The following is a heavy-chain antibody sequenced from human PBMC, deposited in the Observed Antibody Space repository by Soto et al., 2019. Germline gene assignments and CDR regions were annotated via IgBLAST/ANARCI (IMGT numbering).Heavy chain of an antibody. CDR3: AKDQATGSGIDYFDY. CDR1: GFTFSSYA. V-gene: IGHV3-23*01. CDR2: ISGSGGST. Sequence: GVSLRLSCAASGFTFSSYAMSWVRQAPGKGLEWVSAISGSGGSTYYADSVKGRFTISRDNSKNTLYLQMNSLRAEDTAVYYCAKDQATGSGIDYFDYWGRGTLVTVSS. J-gene: IGHJ4*02. D-gene: IGHD3-10*01.